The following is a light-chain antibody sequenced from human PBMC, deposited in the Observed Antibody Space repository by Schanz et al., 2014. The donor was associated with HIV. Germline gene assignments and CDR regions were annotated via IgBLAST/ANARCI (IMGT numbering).Light chain of an antibody. V-gene: IGKV3-20*01. CDR3: QQYGSSPPT. CDR2: AAS. J-gene: IGKJ1*01. CDR1: QHIRNN. Sequence: EIVMTQSPDTLSLSPGEGATLSCRASQHIRNNLAWYQQKPGQAPRLLIFAASSRATGIPDRFSGSGSGTDFTLTISRLEPEDFAVYYCQQYGSSPPTFGQGTKVELK.